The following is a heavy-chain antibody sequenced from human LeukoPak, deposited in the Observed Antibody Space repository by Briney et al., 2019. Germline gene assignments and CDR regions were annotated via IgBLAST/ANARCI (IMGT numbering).Heavy chain of an antibody. Sequence: GASVTVSCKASGYTFTSYGISWVRQAPGQGLEWMGWISAYNGNTNYAQKLQGRVTLTTDTSTSTAYMELRSLRSDDTAVYYCARKNIPKEWWFDPWGQGTLVTVSS. CDR3: ARKNIPKEWWFDP. J-gene: IGHJ5*02. CDR1: GYTFTSYG. D-gene: IGHD3-3*01. V-gene: IGHV1-18*01. CDR2: ISAYNGNT.